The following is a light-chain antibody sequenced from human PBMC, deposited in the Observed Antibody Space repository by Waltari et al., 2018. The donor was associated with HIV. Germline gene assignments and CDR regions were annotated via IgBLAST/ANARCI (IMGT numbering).Light chain of an antibody. CDR2: DVS. J-gene: IGLJ2*01. V-gene: IGLV2-23*02. CDR1: SSDVGGYHY. CDR3: CSYAGSDVV. Sequence: QSALTQPASVSGSPGQSITISCTGPSSDVGGYHYVSGYQQHPGKAPKRMIYDVSKRPSGVSNRFSGSKSGNTASLTISGLQAEDEADYYCCSYAGSDVVFGGGTKLTVL.